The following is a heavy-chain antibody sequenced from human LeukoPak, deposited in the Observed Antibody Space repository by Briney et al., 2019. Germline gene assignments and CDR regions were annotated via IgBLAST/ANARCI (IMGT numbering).Heavy chain of an antibody. Sequence: SETLSLTCTVSGGSISSYYWSWIRQPAGKGLEWIGRIYTSGSTNYNPSLKRRVTMAVDTSKNQFSLELSSVAAADTAVYYCARYSGSYYSYFDYWGQGTLVTVSS. J-gene: IGHJ4*02. CDR3: ARYSGSYYSYFDY. D-gene: IGHD1-26*01. V-gene: IGHV4-4*07. CDR1: GGSISSYY. CDR2: IYTSGST.